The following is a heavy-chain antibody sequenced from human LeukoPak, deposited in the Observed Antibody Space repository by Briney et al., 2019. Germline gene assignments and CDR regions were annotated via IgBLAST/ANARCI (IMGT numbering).Heavy chain of an antibody. J-gene: IGHJ6*03. V-gene: IGHV4-59*01. CDR2: IYYSGST. CDR1: GGSISSYY. CDR3: ARGLEQPDYYYYMDV. D-gene: IGHD1/OR15-1a*01. Sequence: SETLSLNCTVSGGSISSYYWSWIRQPPGKGLEWIGYIYYSGSTNYNPSLKSRVTISVDTSKNQFSLKLSSVTAADTAVYYCARGLEQPDYYYYMDVWGKGTTVTVSS.